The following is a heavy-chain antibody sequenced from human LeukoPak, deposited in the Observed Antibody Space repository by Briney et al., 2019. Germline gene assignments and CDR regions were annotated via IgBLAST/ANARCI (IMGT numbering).Heavy chain of an antibody. CDR2: ICAYNGNT. V-gene: IGHV1-18*01. Sequence: ASVKVSCKASGYTFTSYGISWVRQAPGQGLEWMGWICAYNGNTNYAQKLQGRVTMTTDTSTSTAYMELRSLRSDDTAVYYCARDVTGYYGSGSSNWGQGTLVTVSS. D-gene: IGHD3-10*01. J-gene: IGHJ4*02. CDR1: GYTFTSYG. CDR3: ARDVTGYYGSGSSN.